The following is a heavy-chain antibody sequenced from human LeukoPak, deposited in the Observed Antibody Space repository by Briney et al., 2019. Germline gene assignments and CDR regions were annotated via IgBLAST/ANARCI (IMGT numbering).Heavy chain of an antibody. CDR3: AGKVVVPAAYAFDI. D-gene: IGHD2-2*01. J-gene: IGHJ3*02. CDR1: GGSFSGYY. Sequence: PSETLSLTCAVYGGSFSGYYWSWIRQPPGKGLEWIGEINHCGSTNYNPSLKSRVTISVDTSKNQFSLKLSSVTAADTAVYYCAGKVVVPAAYAFDIWGQGTMVTVSS. V-gene: IGHV4-34*01. CDR2: INHCGST.